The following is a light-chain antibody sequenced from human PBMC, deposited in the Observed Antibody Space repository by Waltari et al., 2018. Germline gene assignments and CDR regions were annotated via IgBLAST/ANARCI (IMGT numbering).Light chain of an antibody. J-gene: IGLJ2*01. Sequence: QSGLTHPPSVSGAPGQRVTIPCTGSSSNIGAGYDVHWYQLLPGTAPKLLISGNTNRPSGVPDRFSGSKSGTSASLAITGLQAEDEGDYYCQSYDTSLSVWLFCGGTKLTVL. CDR3: QSYDTSLSVWL. CDR1: SSNIGAGYD. V-gene: IGLV1-40*01. CDR2: GNT.